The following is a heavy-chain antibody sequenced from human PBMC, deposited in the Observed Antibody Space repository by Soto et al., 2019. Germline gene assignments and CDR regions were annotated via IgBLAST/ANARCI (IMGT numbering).Heavy chain of an antibody. D-gene: IGHD2-21*01. J-gene: IGHJ4*01. Sequence: GGPLRLSCAASGFTFITYSMNWVRQAPGKGLEWVSSLSSGTSYSTYIYYADSVKGRFTISRDNAKNSLYLQMNSLTAEDTAVYYCARDRGAYAFDFWGRGALVTV. CDR2: LSSGTSYSTYI. CDR3: ARDRGAYAFDF. CDR1: GFTFITYS. V-gene: IGHV3-21*01.